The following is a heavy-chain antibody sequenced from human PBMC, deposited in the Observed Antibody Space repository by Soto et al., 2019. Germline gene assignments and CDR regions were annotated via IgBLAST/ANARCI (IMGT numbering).Heavy chain of an antibody. CDR3: ARALGQQLVDD. V-gene: IGHV1-18*01. CDR2: ISASNGNK. J-gene: IGHJ4*02. Sequence: QFQLVQSGAEVKKPWASVKVSCKASGYSFTSYGLTLVRQAPGQGVEWMGWISASNGNKKYAQKLQGRVTMTTDTFSRKAYMELRSLRSDYKGVYDCARALGQQLVDDWGQGTLVTVSS. D-gene: IGHD6-13*01. CDR1: GYSFTSYG.